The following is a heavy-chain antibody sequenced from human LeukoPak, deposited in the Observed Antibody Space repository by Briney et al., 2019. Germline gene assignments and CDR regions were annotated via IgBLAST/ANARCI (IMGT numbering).Heavy chain of an antibody. CDR2: IKQDGSEK. CDR3: ARDLDTAAVTPPIDY. V-gene: IGHV3-7*01. Sequence: GGSLRLSCAASGFTFSSYWMSWVRQAPGKGLEWVANIKQDGSEKYYVDSVKGRFTNSRDNAKNSLYLQMNSLRAEDTAVYYCARDLDTAAVTPPIDYWGQGTLVTVSS. D-gene: IGHD5-18*01. J-gene: IGHJ4*02. CDR1: GFTFSSYW.